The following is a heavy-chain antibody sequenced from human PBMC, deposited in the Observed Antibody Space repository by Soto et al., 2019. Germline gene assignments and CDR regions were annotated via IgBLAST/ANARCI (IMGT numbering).Heavy chain of an antibody. CDR1: GGTFSSYA. J-gene: IGHJ4*02. CDR3: ARGPPTYSTSYDY. Sequence: QVQLVQSGAEVKKPGSSVKVSCQASGGTFSSYAISWVRQAPGQGLEWMGGSIPIFCTANYEQKFQGRVTITADEPTSTAYMELSSLRSEDTAVYYCARGPPTYSTSYDYWGQGTLVTVSS. CDR2: SIPIFCTA. D-gene: IGHD2-21*01. V-gene: IGHV1-69*01.